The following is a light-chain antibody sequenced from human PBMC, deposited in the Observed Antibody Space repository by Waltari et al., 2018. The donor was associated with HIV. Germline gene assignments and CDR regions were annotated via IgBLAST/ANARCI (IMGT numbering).Light chain of an antibody. V-gene: IGLV3-21*02. CDR3: QVWNSRRDWV. CDR2: DDS. CDR1: NIGSKS. Sequence: SNVLTQPPSVSVAPGQTARITCGGNNIGSKSVHWYQQKPGQAPVVVVFDDSDRPSGIPERFSGSNSAKTATMTISTVEAVDEAYYYCQVWNSRRDWVFGGGTKLTVL. J-gene: IGLJ3*02.